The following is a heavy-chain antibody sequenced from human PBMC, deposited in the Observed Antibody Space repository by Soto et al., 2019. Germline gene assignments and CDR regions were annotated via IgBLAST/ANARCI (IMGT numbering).Heavy chain of an antibody. Sequence: TLVNPTQTLTLTCTFSGFSLSASGVGVGWIRQPPGKALEWLALIYWDDDKRYSPSLKSRLTITRDTSKNQVVLTMTNMDPVDTATYYCALCSTLATIYYFDYWGQGTLDTVSS. J-gene: IGHJ4*02. D-gene: IGHD3-3*01. V-gene: IGHV2-5*02. CDR2: IYWDDDK. CDR1: GFSLSASGVG. CDR3: ALCSTLATIYYFDY.